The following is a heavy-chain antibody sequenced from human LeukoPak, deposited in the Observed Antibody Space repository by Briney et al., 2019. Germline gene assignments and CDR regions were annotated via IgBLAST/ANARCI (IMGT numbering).Heavy chain of an antibody. D-gene: IGHD3-16*02. Sequence: GASVKVSCKASGYTFTSYGISWVRQAPGQGLEWMGWISAYNGNTNYAQKLQGRVTMTTDTSTSTAYMELRSLISDDTAVYYCARGGYVWGSYRYTVSYYFDYWGQGTLVTVSS. CDR2: ISAYNGNT. V-gene: IGHV1-18*01. J-gene: IGHJ4*02. CDR3: ARGGYVWGSYRYTVSYYFDY. CDR1: GYTFTSYG.